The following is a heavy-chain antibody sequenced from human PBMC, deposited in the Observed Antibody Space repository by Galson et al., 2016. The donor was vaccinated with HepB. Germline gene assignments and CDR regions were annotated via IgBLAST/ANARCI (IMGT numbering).Heavy chain of an antibody. CDR2: IVVGSGNT. V-gene: IGHV1-58*01. J-gene: IGHJ4*02. CDR1: GFTFIGSA. Sequence: SVKVSCKASGFTFIGSAVQWVRQARGQRLEWIGWIVVGSGNTNYAQKFQERVTFTRDMSTSTPDMELSRLRSEDTAVYYCAADASSDYVWETYPSLWGQGTLVTVSS. CDR3: AADASSDYVWETYPSL. D-gene: IGHD3-16*02.